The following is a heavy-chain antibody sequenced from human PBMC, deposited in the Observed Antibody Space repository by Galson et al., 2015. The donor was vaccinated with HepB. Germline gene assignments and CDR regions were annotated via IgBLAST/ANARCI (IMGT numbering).Heavy chain of an antibody. Sequence: SLRLSCAASGFIFSNYNMNWVRQAPGKGLEWVSYISSSGSSIYYADSVKGRFTISRDNAKNSVHLQMNSLRAEDTAVYYCARTAATYDYWGQGILVTVSS. CDR1: GFIFSNYN. D-gene: IGHD6-25*01. CDR3: ARTAATYDY. V-gene: IGHV3-48*01. J-gene: IGHJ4*02. CDR2: ISSSGSSI.